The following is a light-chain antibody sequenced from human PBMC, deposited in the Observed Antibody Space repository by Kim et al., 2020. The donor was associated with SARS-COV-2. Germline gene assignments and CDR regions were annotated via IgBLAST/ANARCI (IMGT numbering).Light chain of an antibody. J-gene: IGKJ1*01. Sequence: DIQMTQSPSSLSASVGDRVTVTCRASQSISNYLNWYQQKPGKAPKLLIYAASSLQAGVPSRFSGSGSGTDFTLTISSLQREDFATYYCQHSYSVPPTFGQGTKVDIK. CDR1: QSISNY. V-gene: IGKV1-39*01. CDR2: AAS. CDR3: QHSYSVPPT.